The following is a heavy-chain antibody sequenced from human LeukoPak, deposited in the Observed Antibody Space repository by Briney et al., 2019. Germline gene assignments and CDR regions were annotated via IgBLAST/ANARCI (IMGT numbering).Heavy chain of an antibody. V-gene: IGHV3-21*01. CDR3: ARDSASGGSSDY. Sequence: KPGGSLRLSCAASGFTFRSYAMSWVRQAPGKGLEWVASISSSSGYIYYGDSVKGRFTISRDNPKNSLYLQINSLRAEDTAVYYCARDSASGGSSDYWGQGTLVTVSS. CDR2: ISSSSGYI. D-gene: IGHD2-15*01. J-gene: IGHJ4*02. CDR1: GFTFRSYA.